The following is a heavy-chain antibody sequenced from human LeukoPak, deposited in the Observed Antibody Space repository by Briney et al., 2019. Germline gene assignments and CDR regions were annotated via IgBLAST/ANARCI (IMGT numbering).Heavy chain of an antibody. J-gene: IGHJ5*02. CDR1: GYTFTDYY. Sequence: EASVKLSCKASGYTFTDYYLHWVRQAPGQGLEWMGWINPNSGGANFALNFQGRVTMTRATSISTAYMELSRLTSDDTAVYYCARGVGSSWFDPWGQGTLVTVSS. D-gene: IGHD6-13*01. V-gene: IGHV1-2*02. CDR2: INPNSGGA. CDR3: ARGVGSSWFDP.